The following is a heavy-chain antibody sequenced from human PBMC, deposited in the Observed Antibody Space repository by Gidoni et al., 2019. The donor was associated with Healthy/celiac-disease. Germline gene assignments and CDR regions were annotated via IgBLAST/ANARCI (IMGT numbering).Heavy chain of an antibody. Sequence: QVQLQESGPGLVKPSETLSLTCTVSGGSISSYYWSWIRQPPGKGLEWIGYIYYSGSTNYNPSLKSRVTISVDTSKNQFSLKLSSVTAADTAVYYCARRRGEGLGTKVYWFDPWGQGTLVTVSS. V-gene: IGHV4-59*01. CDR2: IYYSGST. CDR3: ARRRGEGLGTKVYWFDP. CDR1: GGSISSYY. J-gene: IGHJ5*02. D-gene: IGHD1-20*01.